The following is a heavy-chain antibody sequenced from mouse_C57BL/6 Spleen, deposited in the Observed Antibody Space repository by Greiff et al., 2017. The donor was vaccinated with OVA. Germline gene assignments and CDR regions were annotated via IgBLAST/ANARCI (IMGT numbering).Heavy chain of an antibody. D-gene: IGHD1-1*01. CDR1: GYTFTSYW. V-gene: IGHV1-55*01. Sequence: QVQLQQPGAELVKPGASVKMSCKASGYTFTSYWITWVKQRPGQGLEWIGDIYPGSGSTKYNEKFKSKATLTVDTSSSTAYMQLSSLTSEDSAVYYCVYGSSRYWYFDVWGTGTTVTVSS. CDR3: VYGSSRYWYFDV. J-gene: IGHJ1*03. CDR2: IYPGSGST.